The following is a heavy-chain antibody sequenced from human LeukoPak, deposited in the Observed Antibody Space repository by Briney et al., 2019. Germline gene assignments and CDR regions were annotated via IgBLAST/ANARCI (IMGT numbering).Heavy chain of an antibody. CDR3: ARAGEMRYMDV. J-gene: IGHJ6*03. D-gene: IGHD5-24*01. V-gene: IGHV3-11*01. CDR1: GGSFSGYY. CDR2: ISSSGSTI. Sequence: LSLTCAVYGGSFSGYYWSWVRQAPGKGLEWVSYISSSGSTIYYADSVRGRFTISRDNAKNSLFLQMNSLRVDDTATYYCARAGEMRYMDVWGKGTAVAVS.